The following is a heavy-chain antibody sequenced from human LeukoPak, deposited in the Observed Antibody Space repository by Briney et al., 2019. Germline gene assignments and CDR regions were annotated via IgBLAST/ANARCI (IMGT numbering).Heavy chain of an antibody. J-gene: IGHJ4*02. CDR1: GGSFSTYY. CDR3: ARDGGKGWLWFDY. V-gene: IGHV4-59*01. D-gene: IGHD3-9*01. Sequence: PSETLSLTCPVTGGSFSTYYWSWIRQPPGKGLEYIGYIYFSGSTNYNPSLKSRVTISVDTSKNQFSLKLSSVTAADTAGYYCARDGGKGWLWFDYWGQGTLVTVSS. CDR2: IYFSGST.